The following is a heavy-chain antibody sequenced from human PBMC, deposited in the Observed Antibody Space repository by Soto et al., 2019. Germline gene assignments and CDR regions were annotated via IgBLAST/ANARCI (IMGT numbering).Heavy chain of an antibody. CDR1: GASVTSSTYY. Sequence: QLQLQESGPGLVKPSETLSLTCTVFGASVTSSTYYWGWIRQPPGKGLEWIGSIYYSGSTYYNPSLRSRVTISVDTSKNQVSLKLTSVTAADTAVYYCANDYGDYKSYYGMDVWGQGTTVTVSS. J-gene: IGHJ6*02. V-gene: IGHV4-39*01. D-gene: IGHD4-17*01. CDR3: ANDYGDYKSYYGMDV. CDR2: IYYSGST.